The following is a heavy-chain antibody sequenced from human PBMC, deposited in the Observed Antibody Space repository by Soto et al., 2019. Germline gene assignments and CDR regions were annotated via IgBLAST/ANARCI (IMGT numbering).Heavy chain of an antibody. CDR1: GYTFTSYG. CDR2: ISTYNGNT. CDR3: ARDGETTLVRGVRGGSYNYYGMDV. D-gene: IGHD3-10*01. Sequence: QVQLVQSGAEVKKPGASVKVSCKASGYTFTSYGISWMRQAPGQGLEWMGWISTYNGNTNYAQKLQGRVTMTTDTPTSTAPTGMRGARAEDTGVYFSARDGETTLVRGVRGGSYNYYGMDVWGQGTTVTVSS. J-gene: IGHJ6*02. V-gene: IGHV1-18*04.